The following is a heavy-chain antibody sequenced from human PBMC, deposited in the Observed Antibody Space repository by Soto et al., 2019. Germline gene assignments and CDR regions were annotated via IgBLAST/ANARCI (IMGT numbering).Heavy chain of an antibody. CDR2: INPNSGGT. CDR3: ARLHYYDKVGYFDL. D-gene: IGHD3-22*01. CDR1: GYMFTSYG. J-gene: IGHJ2*01. Sequence: QVQLVQSGAEVKKPGASVKVSCKASGYMFTSYGISWVRQAPGQGLEWMGWINPNSGGTNYAQKFQGRVTMTRDTSISTAYMELSRLRSDDTAVYYCARLHYYDKVGYFDLWGRGTLVTVSS. V-gene: IGHV1-2*02.